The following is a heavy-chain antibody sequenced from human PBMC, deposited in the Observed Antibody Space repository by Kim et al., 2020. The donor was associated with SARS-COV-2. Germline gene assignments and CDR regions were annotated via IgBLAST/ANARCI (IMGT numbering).Heavy chain of an antibody. CDR3: AIDPPRQQLPQYYFDY. D-gene: IGHD6-13*01. Sequence: ASVKVSCKASGYTFTSYAMHWVRQAPGQRLEWMGWINAGNGNTKYSQKFQGRVTITRDTSASTAYMELSSLRSEDTAVYYCAIDPPRQQLPQYYFDYWGQGTLVTVSS. J-gene: IGHJ4*02. CDR2: INAGNGNT. CDR1: GYTFTSYA. V-gene: IGHV1-3*01.